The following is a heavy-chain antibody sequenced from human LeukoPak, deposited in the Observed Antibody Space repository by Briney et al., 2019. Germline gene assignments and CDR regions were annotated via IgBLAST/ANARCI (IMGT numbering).Heavy chain of an antibody. J-gene: IGHJ4*02. D-gene: IGHD6-19*01. Sequence: ASVKVSCKVSGYTLTELSMHWVRQAPGKGLEWMGGFDPEDGETIYAQKFQGRVTMTEDTSTDTAYMELSSLRSEDTAVYYCATAIAVAGGYYFDYWGQGTLVTVSS. CDR1: GYTLTELS. V-gene: IGHV1-24*01. CDR2: FDPEDGET. CDR3: ATAIAVAGGYYFDY.